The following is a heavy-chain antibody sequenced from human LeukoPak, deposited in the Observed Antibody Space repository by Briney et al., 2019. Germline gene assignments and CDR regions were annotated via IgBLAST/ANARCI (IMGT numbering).Heavy chain of an antibody. J-gene: IGHJ4*02. CDR1: GFTFDDYA. Sequence: GGSLRLSCAASGFTFDDYAMHWVRQAPGKGLEWVSGISWNSGSIGYADSAKGRFTISRDNAKNSLYLQMNSLRAEDTALYYCAKGPGTYYYDSSGYYFPDYWGQGTLVTVSS. CDR3: AKGPGTYYYDSSGYYFPDY. CDR2: ISWNSGSI. V-gene: IGHV3-9*01. D-gene: IGHD3-22*01.